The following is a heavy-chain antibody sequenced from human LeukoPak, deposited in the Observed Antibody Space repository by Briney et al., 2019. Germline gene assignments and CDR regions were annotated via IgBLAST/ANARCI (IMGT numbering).Heavy chain of an antibody. J-gene: IGHJ4*02. CDR3: AQGGVIDY. V-gene: IGHV3-53*04. CDR2: IYSGGST. CDR1: GFTVSSNY. D-gene: IGHD3-16*01. Sequence: GGSPRLSCAASGFTVSSNYMSWVRQAPGKGLEWVSVIYSGGSTYYADSGKGRFTISRHNSKNTLYLQMNSLRADDTAVYYCAQGGVIDYWGQGTLVTVSS.